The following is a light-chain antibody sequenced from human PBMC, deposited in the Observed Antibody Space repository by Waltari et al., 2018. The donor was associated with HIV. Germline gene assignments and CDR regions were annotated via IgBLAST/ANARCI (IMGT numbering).Light chain of an antibody. CDR1: QGISNY. V-gene: IGKV1-39*01. Sequence: DIQITQSPSSLSGSVGDSATITYRASQGISNYLNFDQQKPGKAPKLLIYAACSLQSGVPSRFSGSGSGTGFTLTISSLQPEDLASYYCQQSYSTPQTFGQGTKVEIK. CDR2: AAC. J-gene: IGKJ1*01. CDR3: QQSYSTPQT.